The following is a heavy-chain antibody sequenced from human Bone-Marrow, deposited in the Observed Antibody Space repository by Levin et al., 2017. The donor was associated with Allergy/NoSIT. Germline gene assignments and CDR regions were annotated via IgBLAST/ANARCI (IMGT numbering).Heavy chain of an antibody. D-gene: IGHD6-13*01. V-gene: IGHV4-30-2*01. Sequence: PSETLSLTCAVSGGSISSGTYSWSWIRQPPGKGLEWIGCISHSGTTYYNPSLRSRVTISVDRSKNQFSLKLSSVTAADTAVYYCARLTGYSSIWDHDAFDIWGQGTMVTVSS. CDR2: ISHSGTT. CDR1: GGSISSGTYS. J-gene: IGHJ3*02. CDR3: ARLTGYSSIWDHDAFDI.